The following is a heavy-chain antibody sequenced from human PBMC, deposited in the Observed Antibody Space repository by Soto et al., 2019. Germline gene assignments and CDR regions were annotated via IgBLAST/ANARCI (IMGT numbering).Heavy chain of an antibody. V-gene: IGHV4-31*03. Sequence: SETLSLTCTVSGGSISSGGYYWSWIRRHPGKGLEWIGYIYYSGRTYYNPSLHSRVSIAVDTTENQFSLKLTSVTAADTSVYYCARGSFSSSSSWFDPWGRGTLVTVSS. CDR3: ARGSFSSSSSWFDP. CDR1: GGSISSGGYY. J-gene: IGHJ5*02. CDR2: IYYSGRT. D-gene: IGHD6-6*01.